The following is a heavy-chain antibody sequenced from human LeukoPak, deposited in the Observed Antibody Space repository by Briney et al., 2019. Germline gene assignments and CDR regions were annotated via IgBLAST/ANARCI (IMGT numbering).Heavy chain of an antibody. Sequence: SETLSLTCTVSGGSISSSNYYWGWIRQPPGKGLEWIGNIYYSGSAYYNPSLESRVTISVDTSKNQFSLKLSSATAADTAVYYCARVLDLSKRGLDAFDIWGQGTMVTVSS. CDR3: ARVLDLSKRGLDAFDI. CDR2: IYYSGSA. V-gene: IGHV4-39*07. D-gene: IGHD3-16*01. CDR1: GGSISSSNYY. J-gene: IGHJ3*02.